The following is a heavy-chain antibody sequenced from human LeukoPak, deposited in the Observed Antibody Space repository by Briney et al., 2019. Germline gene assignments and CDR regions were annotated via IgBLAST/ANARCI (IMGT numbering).Heavy chain of an antibody. CDR1: GGSISSSGYY. CDR2: IYHSGST. J-gene: IGHJ4*02. V-gene: IGHV4-39*02. Sequence: ETLSLTCAVSGGSISSSGYYWGWIRQPPGKGLEWIGSIYHSGSTYYNPSLKSRVTISVDTSKNHFSLKLSSVTAADTAVYYCARTLARDSSGPDYWGQGTLVTVSS. CDR3: ARTLARDSSGPDY. D-gene: IGHD3-22*01.